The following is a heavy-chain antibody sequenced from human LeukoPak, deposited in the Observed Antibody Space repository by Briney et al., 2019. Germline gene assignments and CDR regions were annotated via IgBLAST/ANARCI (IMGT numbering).Heavy chain of an antibody. Sequence: SQTLSLTCTVSGGSISSGSYYWSWIRQPAGKGLEWIGRIYTSGSTNYNPSLKSRVTISVDTSKNQFSLKLSSVTAADTAVYYCAVARYSSSWYHVYWGQGTLVTVSS. D-gene: IGHD6-13*01. V-gene: IGHV4-61*02. CDR3: AVARYSSSWYHVY. J-gene: IGHJ4*02. CDR1: GGSISSGSYY. CDR2: IYTSGST.